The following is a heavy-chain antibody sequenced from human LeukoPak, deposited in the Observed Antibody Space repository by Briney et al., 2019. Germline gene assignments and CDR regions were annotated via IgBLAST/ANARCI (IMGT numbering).Heavy chain of an antibody. CDR2: ISGSDDGT. Sequence: GGSLRLSCAASGFTFSTYAMSWVRQIPGKGLEWVSAISGSDDGTYYADSVKGRFTISRDNSKNTLYLQMNSLRAEDTAVYYCARTTMHYYDSSGSLGVRAFDIWGQGTMVTVSS. CDR3: ARTTMHYYDSSGSLGVRAFDI. V-gene: IGHV3-23*01. D-gene: IGHD3-22*01. CDR1: GFTFSTYA. J-gene: IGHJ3*02.